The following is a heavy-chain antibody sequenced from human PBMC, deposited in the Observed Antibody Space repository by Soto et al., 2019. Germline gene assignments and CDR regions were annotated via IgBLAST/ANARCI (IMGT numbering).Heavy chain of an antibody. D-gene: IGHD2-2*01. Sequence: SETLSLTCAVYGGSFGGYYRSWIRQPPGKGPEWIGEINHSGSTNYNPSLKSRVTISVDTSKNQFSLKLSSVTAADTAVYYCAKTRGAGYCSSTSCSRKYYYYYMDVWGKGTTVTVSS. CDR3: AKTRGAGYCSSTSCSRKYYYYYMDV. V-gene: IGHV4-34*01. J-gene: IGHJ6*03. CDR2: INHSGST. CDR1: GGSFGGYY.